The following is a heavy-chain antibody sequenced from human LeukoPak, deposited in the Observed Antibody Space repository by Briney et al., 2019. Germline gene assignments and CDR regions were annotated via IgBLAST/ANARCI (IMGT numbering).Heavy chain of an antibody. Sequence: ASETLSLTCTVSGGFISGYYWSWIRQSPGRGLEWLGHIYDSGSTKYNPSLKSRVTISVDASKNQISLKLTSMTAADTAVYYCARAIAAEYLDYWGQGTLVTVSS. D-gene: IGHD6-13*01. J-gene: IGHJ4*02. V-gene: IGHV4-59*01. CDR1: GGFISGYY. CDR3: ARAIAAEYLDY. CDR2: IYDSGST.